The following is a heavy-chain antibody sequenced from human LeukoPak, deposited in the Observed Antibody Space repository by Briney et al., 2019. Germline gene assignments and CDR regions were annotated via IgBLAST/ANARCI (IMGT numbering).Heavy chain of an antibody. CDR2: IYYSGST. Sequence: SETLSLTCTVSGGSISSYYWSWIRQPPGKGLEWIGYIYYSGSTNYNPSLKSRVTISVDTSKNQFSLKLSSVTAADTAVYYCARSIVGATTGFKWFDPWGQGTLVTVSS. J-gene: IGHJ5*02. CDR3: ARSIVGATTGFKWFDP. D-gene: IGHD1-26*01. V-gene: IGHV4-59*01. CDR1: GGSISSYY.